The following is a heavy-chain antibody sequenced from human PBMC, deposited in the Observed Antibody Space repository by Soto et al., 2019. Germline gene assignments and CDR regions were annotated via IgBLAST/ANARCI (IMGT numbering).Heavy chain of an antibody. Sequence: EFQLLESGGDLVQPGGSLRLSCAASGLTFSNYAMNWVRQAPGKGLEWVSGISGSGGTTYYADSVKGRFTISRDNSKNTLYLQMNSLRAEDTAVYYCAKGGYCYDSRASLISSFNSWGQGTLVTVSS. V-gene: IGHV3-23*01. CDR3: AKGGYCYDSRASLISSFNS. CDR1: GLTFSNYA. J-gene: IGHJ4*02. D-gene: IGHD3-22*01. CDR2: ISGSGGTT.